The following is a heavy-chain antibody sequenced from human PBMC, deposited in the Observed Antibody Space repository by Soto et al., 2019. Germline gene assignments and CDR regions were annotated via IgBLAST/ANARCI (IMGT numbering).Heavy chain of an antibody. CDR1: GYSIRNGYY. Sequence: SETLSLTCTVSGYSIRNGYYWGWIRQPPGKGLECIGTIYHSGSTYYNPSLKSRVTISVEASENHFSLKLSSVTAADTAVYYCARVGPYCGGDCYSPPPWGQGTLVTVSS. D-gene: IGHD2-21*02. J-gene: IGHJ5*02. CDR3: ARVGPYCGGDCYSPPP. CDR2: IYHSGST. V-gene: IGHV4-38-2*02.